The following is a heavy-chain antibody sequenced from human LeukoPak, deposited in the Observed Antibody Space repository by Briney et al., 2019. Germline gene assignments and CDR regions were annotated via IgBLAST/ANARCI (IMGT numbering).Heavy chain of an antibody. CDR2: ISGSGGHT. CDR1: GFTFSSYA. Sequence: GGSLRLSCAASGFTFSSYAMNWVRQAPGKGLEWVSTISGSGGHTYYADSVKGRFTISRDNSKNTLYLQMNSLRAEDTAVYYCAKALGGNIAARPYYFDYWGRGTLVTVSS. D-gene: IGHD6-6*01. V-gene: IGHV3-23*01. CDR3: AKALGGNIAARPYYFDY. J-gene: IGHJ4*02.